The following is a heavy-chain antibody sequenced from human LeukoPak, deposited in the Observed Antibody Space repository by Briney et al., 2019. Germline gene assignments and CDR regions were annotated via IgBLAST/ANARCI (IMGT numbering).Heavy chain of an antibody. CDR2: IFLDDSQI. D-gene: IGHD2-21*01. CDR1: DHTLNIYW. Sequence: GESLKISCKESDHTLNIYWIAWVRQMPGRGLDWMGIIFLDDSQIEYNPSFQGQITISADKSVKTAYLQWDSLQTSDTALYYCATSTYSVAAHIDYWGQGTPVTVST. V-gene: IGHV5-51*01. J-gene: IGHJ4*02. CDR3: ATSTYSVAAHIDY.